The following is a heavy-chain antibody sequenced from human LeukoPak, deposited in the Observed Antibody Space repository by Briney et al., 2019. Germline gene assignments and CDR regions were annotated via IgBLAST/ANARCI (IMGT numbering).Heavy chain of an antibody. CDR2: IKSKTDGGTT. V-gene: IGHV3-15*01. D-gene: IGHD6-13*01. CDR1: GFTFSSYA. J-gene: IGHJ6*03. Sequence: GGSLRLSCATSGFTFSSYAMHWVRQAPGKGLEWVGRIKSKTDGGTTDYAAPVKGRFTISRDDSKNTLYLQMNSLKTEDTAVYYCTTRYSSSWYRAGSMDVWGKGTTVTVSS. CDR3: TTRYSSSWYRAGSMDV.